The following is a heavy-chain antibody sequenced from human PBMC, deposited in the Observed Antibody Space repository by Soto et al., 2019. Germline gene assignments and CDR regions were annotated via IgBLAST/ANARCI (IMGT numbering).Heavy chain of an antibody. Sequence: PSETLSLTCTVSGGPIDSGDYYWSWIRQPPGKGLEWIGYVYYSGTTNYNPFLKSRVTLSLDKSKNQFSLKMNSVTAADTAVYYCARGWLYYYGSGSYYYYYYGMDVWGQGTTVTVSS. D-gene: IGHD3-10*01. CDR3: ARGWLYYYGSGSYYYYYYGMDV. J-gene: IGHJ6*02. CDR1: GGPIDSGDYY. V-gene: IGHV4-61*08. CDR2: VYYSGTT.